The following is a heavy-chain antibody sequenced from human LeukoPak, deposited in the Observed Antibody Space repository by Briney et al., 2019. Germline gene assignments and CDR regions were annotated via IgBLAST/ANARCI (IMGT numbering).Heavy chain of an antibody. Sequence: GASVKVSCKASGYTFTNNYMHWVRQAPGQGLEWMGIINPSGDNTWYAQKFQGRVTMTRDMATSTDYMEVSSLKSEDTAVYHCARDNSQGDSAWWFDPWGQGTLVTVSS. CDR2: INPSGDNT. D-gene: IGHD1-26*01. CDR1: GYTFTNNY. CDR3: ARDNSQGDSAWWFDP. J-gene: IGHJ5*02. V-gene: IGHV1-46*01.